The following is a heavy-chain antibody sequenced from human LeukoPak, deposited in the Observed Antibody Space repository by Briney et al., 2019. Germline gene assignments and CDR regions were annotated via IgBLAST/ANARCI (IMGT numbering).Heavy chain of an antibody. D-gene: IGHD3-9*01. V-gene: IGHV3-23*01. CDR3: ARRDYDILTGHYFDY. CDR2: ISGSGGST. J-gene: IGHJ4*02. Sequence: GGSLRLSCAASGFTFSSYAMSWVRQAPGKGLEWVSAISGSGGSTYYADSVKGRFTISRDNSKNTLYLQMNSLRAEDTAVYYCARRDYDILTGHYFDYWGQGSLVTVSS. CDR1: GFTFSSYA.